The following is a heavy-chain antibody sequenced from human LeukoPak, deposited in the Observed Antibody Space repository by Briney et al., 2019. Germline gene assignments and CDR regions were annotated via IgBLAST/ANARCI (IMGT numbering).Heavy chain of an antibody. CDR3: ASPFRIVVDV. CDR2: IKQDGSEK. D-gene: IGHD1-26*01. V-gene: IGHV3-7*01. CDR1: GFTFSNYW. Sequence: PGGSLRLSCAASGFTFSNYWMRWVRQAPGKGLEWVANIKQDGSEKYYVDSVKGRFTISRDNAKNSLYLQMNSLRAEDTAVYYCASPFRIVVDVWGRGTLVTVSS. J-gene: IGHJ2*01.